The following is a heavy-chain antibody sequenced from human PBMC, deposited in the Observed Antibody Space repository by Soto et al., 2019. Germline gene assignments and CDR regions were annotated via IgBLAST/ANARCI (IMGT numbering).Heavy chain of an antibody. Sequence: GGSLRLSCAAYGFTFSDYYMSWIRQAPGKGLEWVSYISSSSSYTNYADSVKGRFTISRDNAKNSLYLQMNSLRAEDTAVYYCARDQGMTTVLEIGYWGQGTLVTVSS. CDR2: ISSSSSYT. J-gene: IGHJ4*02. CDR1: GFTFSDYY. D-gene: IGHD4-4*01. CDR3: ARDQGMTTVLEIGY. V-gene: IGHV3-11*06.